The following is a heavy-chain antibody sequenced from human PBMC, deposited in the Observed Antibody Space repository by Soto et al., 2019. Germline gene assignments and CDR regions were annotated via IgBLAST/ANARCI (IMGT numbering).Heavy chain of an antibody. Sequence: GASVKVSCKASGYTFTCYYMHWVRQAPGQGLEWMGWINPNSGGTNYAQKFQGWVTMTRDTSISTAYMELSRLRSDDTAVYYCARERVSWLELNYGMDVWGQGTTVTVSS. J-gene: IGHJ6*02. CDR3: ARERVSWLELNYGMDV. D-gene: IGHD1-7*01. V-gene: IGHV1-2*04. CDR2: INPNSGGT. CDR1: GYTFTCYY.